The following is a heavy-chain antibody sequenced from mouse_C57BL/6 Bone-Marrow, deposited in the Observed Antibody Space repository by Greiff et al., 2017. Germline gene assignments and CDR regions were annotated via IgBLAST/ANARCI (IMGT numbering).Heavy chain of an antibody. V-gene: IGHV5-17*01. CDR1: GFTFSDYG. Sequence: EVKLVESGGGLVKPGGSLKLSCAASGFTFSDYGMHWVRQAPEKGLEWVAYISSGSSTIYYADTVKGRFTISRDNAKNTLFLQMTSLRSEDTAMYYCARVVTTSWYFDVWGTGTTVTVSS. D-gene: IGHD2-5*01. CDR2: ISSGSSTI. CDR3: ARVVTTSWYFDV. J-gene: IGHJ1*03.